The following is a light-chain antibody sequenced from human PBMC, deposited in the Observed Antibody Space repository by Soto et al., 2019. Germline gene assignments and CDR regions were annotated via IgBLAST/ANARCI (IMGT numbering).Light chain of an antibody. Sequence: SYELTQPPSVSVAPGKTARITCGGNNIGSKSVHWYQQKPGQAPVLVISYDNTRPSGIPERISGSNSGNTATLTFSRVEAGDEADYYCQVWDTSSDHVVFGGGTKVTVL. J-gene: IGLJ2*01. CDR2: YDN. CDR1: NIGSKS. CDR3: QVWDTSSDHVV. V-gene: IGLV3-21*04.